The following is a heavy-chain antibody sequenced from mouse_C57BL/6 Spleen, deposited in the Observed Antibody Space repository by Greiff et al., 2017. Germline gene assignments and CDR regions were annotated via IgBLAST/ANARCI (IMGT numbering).Heavy chain of an antibody. CDR1: GFTFSDFY. CDR2: SRNKANDYTT. V-gene: IGHV7-1*01. J-gene: IGHJ3*01. CDR3: ARDAGGYGNYVRFAY. Sequence: EVKLVESGGGLVQSGRSLRLSCATSGFTFSDFYMEWVRQAPGTGLEWIAASRNKANDYTTEYSASVKGRFIVSRDTSQSILNLQMNALRAEDTAIYYCARDAGGYGNYVRFAYWGQGTLVTVSA. D-gene: IGHD2-1*01.